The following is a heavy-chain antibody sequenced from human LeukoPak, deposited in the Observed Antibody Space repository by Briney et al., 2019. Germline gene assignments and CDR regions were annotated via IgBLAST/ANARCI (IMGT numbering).Heavy chain of an antibody. CDR1: GITLISNG. CDR2: TWYDGSNK. CDR3: ARDSAVVVPAALGY. Sequence: GGSRRLSFAPPGITLISNGMHGCPQAPGKGPKEWAVTWYDGSNKYYADSVKGRFTISRDNSKNTLYLQMNSLRAKDTAVYYCARDSAVVVPAALGYWGQGTLVTVSS. J-gene: IGHJ4*02. V-gene: IGHV3-33*01. D-gene: IGHD2-2*01.